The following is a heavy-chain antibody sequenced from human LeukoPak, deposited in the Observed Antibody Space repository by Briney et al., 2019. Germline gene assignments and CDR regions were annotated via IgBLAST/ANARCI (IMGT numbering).Heavy chain of an antibody. CDR3: AREQDSSGWSDAFDI. CDR2: IYTSGST. Sequence: SETLSLTCTVSGGSISSGSYYWSWIRQPAGKGLEWIGRIYTSGSTNYNPSLKSRVTISADTSKNQFSLKLSSVTAADTAVYYCAREQDSSGWSDAFDIWGQGTMVTVSS. V-gene: IGHV4-61*02. CDR1: GGSISSGSYY. D-gene: IGHD6-19*01. J-gene: IGHJ3*02.